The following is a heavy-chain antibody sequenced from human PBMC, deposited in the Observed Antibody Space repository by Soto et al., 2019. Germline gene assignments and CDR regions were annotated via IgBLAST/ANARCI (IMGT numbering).Heavy chain of an antibody. CDR2: INAGNGNT. V-gene: IGHV1-3*01. J-gene: IGHJ4*02. CDR1: GYTFTSYA. CDR3: ARGLNGYLHYFDY. D-gene: IGHD5-18*01. Sequence: APVKVSCKASGYTFTSYAMHWVRQAPGQRLEWMGWINAGNGNTKYSQKFQGRVTITRDTSASTAYMELSSLRSEDTAVYYCARGLNGYLHYFDYWGQGTPVTLSS.